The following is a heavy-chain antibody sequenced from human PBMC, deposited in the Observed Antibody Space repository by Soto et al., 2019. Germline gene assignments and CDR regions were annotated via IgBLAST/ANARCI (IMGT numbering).Heavy chain of an antibody. V-gene: IGHV3-33*01. CDR2: IWYDGSNK. D-gene: IGHD2-2*01. CDR1: GFTFSSYG. Sequence: GGSLRLSCAASGFTFSSYGMHWVRQAPGKGLEWVAVIWYDGSNKYYADSVKGRFTISRDNSKNTLYLQMNSLRAEDTAVYYCARDPSVVVVPDLLGVFDYWGQGTLVTVSS. J-gene: IGHJ4*02. CDR3: ARDPSVVVVPDLLGVFDY.